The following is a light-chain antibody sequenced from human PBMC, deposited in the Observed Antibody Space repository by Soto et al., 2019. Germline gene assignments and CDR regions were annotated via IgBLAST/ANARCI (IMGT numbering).Light chain of an antibody. CDR3: HQYNNWPPWT. CDR2: GAS. Sequence: EMVMTQSPATLSVSPGERATLSCRASQSVNSNLAWYQHKPGQAPRLLIYGASIRATGIPARFSGSGSGTEFTLTIRSLQSEDFAVYYCHQYNNWPPWTFGQGTKVEIK. J-gene: IGKJ1*01. CDR1: QSVNSN. V-gene: IGKV3-15*01.